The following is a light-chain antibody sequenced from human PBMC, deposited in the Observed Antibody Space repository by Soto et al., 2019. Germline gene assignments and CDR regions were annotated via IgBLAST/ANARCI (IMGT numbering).Light chain of an antibody. J-gene: IGKJ1*01. CDR3: QQYNSYSRT. CDR2: HAS. V-gene: IGKV1-5*03. Sequence: DIQMTQSPSTLSASVGDRVTITCRASQSISSWLAWYQQKPGKAPKLLIYHASSLESGVPSRFSGSGSGTEFTLTISSMQPDDFATYYFQQYNSYSRTFGQGTNVEIK. CDR1: QSISSW.